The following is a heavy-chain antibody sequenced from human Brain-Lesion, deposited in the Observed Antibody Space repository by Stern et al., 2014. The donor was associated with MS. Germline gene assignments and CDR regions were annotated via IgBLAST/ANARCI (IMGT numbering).Heavy chain of an antibody. J-gene: IGHJ4*02. D-gene: IGHD1-26*01. V-gene: IGHV1-24*01. CDR3: ATLSPGAGGNYYRHFDY. CDR2: FDPAAGET. CDR1: GYTLTELS. Sequence: VQLVESGAEVKKPGASVKVSCKVSGYTLTELSMHWVRQAPRKGLEWMGGFDPAAGETIYAQKFQGRVTMTEATYEATANLELSSLRSEDTAVYYCATLSPGAGGNYYRHFDYWGQGTLVTVSS.